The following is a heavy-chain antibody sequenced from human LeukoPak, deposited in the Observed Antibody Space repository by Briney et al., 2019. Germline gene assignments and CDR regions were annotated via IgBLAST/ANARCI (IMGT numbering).Heavy chain of an antibody. CDR3: AKDYRRYYYDSSGYYSFDY. Sequence: GGSLRLSCAASGFAFSSYAMSWIRQAPGKGLEWVSAISGSGGSTYYADSVKGRFTISRDNSKNTLYLQMNSLRAEDTAVYYCAKDYRRYYYDSSGYYSFDYWGRGTLVTVSS. D-gene: IGHD3-22*01. CDR1: GFAFSSYA. CDR2: ISGSGGST. V-gene: IGHV3-23*01. J-gene: IGHJ4*02.